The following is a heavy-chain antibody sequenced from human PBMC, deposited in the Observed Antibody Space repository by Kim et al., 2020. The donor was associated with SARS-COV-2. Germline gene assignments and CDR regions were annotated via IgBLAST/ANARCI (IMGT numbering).Heavy chain of an antibody. J-gene: IGHJ4*02. V-gene: IGHV1-3*01. CDR3: ARDQDIVVVTAPHY. Sequence: SQKFQGRVTITRDTSASTAYMELSSLGSEDAAVYYCARDQDIVVVTAPHYWGQGTLVTVSS. D-gene: IGHD2-21*02.